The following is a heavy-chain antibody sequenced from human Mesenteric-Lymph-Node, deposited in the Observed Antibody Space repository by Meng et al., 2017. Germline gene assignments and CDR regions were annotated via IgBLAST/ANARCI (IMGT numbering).Heavy chain of an antibody. D-gene: IGHD6-13*01. Sequence: VQLTEAGDELGRHSQALSLPGTCSGGPSSVGGYYWRWTRQHPGKGLKWIGYIYYSGRTYYNPSLNNQDTISVDTSKNQFALKLSSVTAADTAVYYCARPIAAAGWFDPWGQGTLVTVSS. J-gene: IGHJ5*02. CDR2: IYYSGRT. CDR1: GGPSSVGGYY. V-gene: IGHV4-31*01. CDR3: ARPIAAAGWFDP.